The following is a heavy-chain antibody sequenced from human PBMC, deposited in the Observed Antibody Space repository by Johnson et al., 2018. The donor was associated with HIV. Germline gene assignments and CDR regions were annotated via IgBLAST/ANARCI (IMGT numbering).Heavy chain of an antibody. J-gene: IGHJ3*02. CDR3: ARDRRYYGSGSYYSNDAFDI. CDR1: GFTFSTYW. V-gene: IGHV3-9*01. CDR2: ISWNSGSI. Sequence: VQLVESGGGLERPGGSLRLSCAASGFTFSTYWMHWVRQPPGKGLVWVSRISWNSGSIGYADSVKGRFTISRDNAKNSLYLQMNSLRAEDTALYYCARDRRYYGSGSYYSNDAFDIWGQGTMVTVSS. D-gene: IGHD3-10*01.